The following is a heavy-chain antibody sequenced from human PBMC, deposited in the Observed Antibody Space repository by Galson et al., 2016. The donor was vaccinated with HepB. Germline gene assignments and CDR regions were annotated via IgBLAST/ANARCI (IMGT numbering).Heavy chain of an antibody. J-gene: IGHJ4*02. CDR3: ARSDSHPDY. D-gene: IGHD2-21*02. Sequence: SLRLSCAASGFTFSDYYMSWIRQTPGKGLEWVSYISSSGTPIYVADSVKGRFIISRDNAKNSLYLQMNSLRAEDTAVYYCARSDSHPDYWGQGSLVTVSS. V-gene: IGHV3-11*01. CDR2: ISSSGTPI. CDR1: GFTFSDYY.